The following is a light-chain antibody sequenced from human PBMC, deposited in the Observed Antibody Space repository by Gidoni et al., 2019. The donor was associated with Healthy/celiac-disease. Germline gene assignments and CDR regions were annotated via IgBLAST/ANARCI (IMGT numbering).Light chain of an antibody. CDR1: QSISSY. CDR3: QQSYSTPGYT. CDR2: AAS. J-gene: IGKJ2*01. Sequence: DIQMTQSPSSLSASVVDRVTITCRASQSISSYLHWYQQKPGKAPKLLIYAASSLQSGVPSRFSGSGAGTDVTLTISSLQPEDFATDYCQQSYSTPGYTFGQGTKLEIK. V-gene: IGKV1-39*01.